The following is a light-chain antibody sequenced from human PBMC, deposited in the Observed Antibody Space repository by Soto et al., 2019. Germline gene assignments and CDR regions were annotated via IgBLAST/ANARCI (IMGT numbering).Light chain of an antibody. J-gene: IGKJ4*01. V-gene: IGKV1-33*01. CDR3: QQYVNLVT. CDR1: QDISNR. CDR2: DAS. Sequence: DIPMTQSPSSLSASVGDRVTITCQASQDISNRLNWYQQKPGKAPKLLINDASNLEAGVPSRFSGSGSGTDFTFTISSLQPEDIATYYCQQYVNLVTFGGGTKLEIK.